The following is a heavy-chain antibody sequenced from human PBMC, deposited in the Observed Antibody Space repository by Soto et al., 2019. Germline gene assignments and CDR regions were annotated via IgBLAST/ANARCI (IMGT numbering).Heavy chain of an antibody. J-gene: IGHJ6*02. CDR3: AKDLQGCSSTSCYIVYYYYGMDV. D-gene: IGHD2-2*02. CDR2: ISGSGGST. CDR1: GFTFSSYA. V-gene: IGHV3-23*01. Sequence: PGGSLRLSCAASGFTFSSYAMSWVRQAPGKGLEWVSAISGSGGSTYYADSVKGRFTISRDNSKNTLYLQMNSLRAEDTAVYYCAKDLQGCSSTSCYIVYYYYGMDVWGQGTTVTVSS.